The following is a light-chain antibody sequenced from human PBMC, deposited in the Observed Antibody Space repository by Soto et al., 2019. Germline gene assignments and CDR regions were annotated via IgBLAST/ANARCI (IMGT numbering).Light chain of an antibody. CDR3: GTWDSSLSAVV. Sequence: QSVLTQPPSVSAAPGQKVTISCSGSSSNIGNNYVSWYQQLPGTAPKLLIYDNNKRPSGILDLFSGSKSGTSATLGITGLQTGDEADYYCGTWDSSLSAVVFGGGTKLTVL. J-gene: IGLJ2*01. V-gene: IGLV1-51*01. CDR1: SSNIGNNY. CDR2: DNN.